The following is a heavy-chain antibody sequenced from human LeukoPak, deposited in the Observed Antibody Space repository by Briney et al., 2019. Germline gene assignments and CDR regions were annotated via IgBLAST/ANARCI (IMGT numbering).Heavy chain of an antibody. CDR2: IYYSGST. V-gene: IGHV4-39*07. D-gene: IGHD5-18*01. CDR1: GGSISSSSYY. Sequence: LETLSLTCTVSGGSISSSSYYWGWIRQPPGKGLEWIGSIYYSGSTYYNPSLKSRVTISVDTSKNQFSLKLSSVTAADTAVYYCASYTAMVKIDYWGQGTLVTVSS. CDR3: ASYTAMVKIDY. J-gene: IGHJ4*02.